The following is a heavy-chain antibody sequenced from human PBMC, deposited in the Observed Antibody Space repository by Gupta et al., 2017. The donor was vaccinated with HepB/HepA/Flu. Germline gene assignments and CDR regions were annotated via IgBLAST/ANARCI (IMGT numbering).Heavy chain of an antibody. Sequence: QLQLQLRRAAPLRPSQTLSLTCDGYGESFSDYYWSWIRQPPGKGLEWIGEINHSGTTNYNPSLKSRVTRALDTSKNQFSLKLSSVTDADTAVYYCEREAGYCSSNRWYGYYYYYYMDVWGKGTTVTVSS. CDR2: INHSGTT. CDR3: EREAGYCSSNRWYGYYYYYYMDV. D-gene: IGHD2-2*01. V-gene: IGHV4-34*02. J-gene: IGHJ6*03. CDR1: GESFSDYY.